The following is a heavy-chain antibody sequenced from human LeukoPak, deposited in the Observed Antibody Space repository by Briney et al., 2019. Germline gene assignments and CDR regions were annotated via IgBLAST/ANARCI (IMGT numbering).Heavy chain of an antibody. D-gene: IGHD3-3*01. CDR2: IIPILGIA. V-gene: IGHV1-69*04. J-gene: IGHJ5*02. CDR1: GGTFSSYT. CDR3: AREDFGVVIHNWFDP. Sequence: SVKLSCKASGGTFSSYTISWVRQAPGQGLEWMGRIIPILGIANYAQRFQGRVTITADKSTSTAYMELSSLRSEDTAVYYCAREDFGVVIHNWFDPWGQGTLVTVSS.